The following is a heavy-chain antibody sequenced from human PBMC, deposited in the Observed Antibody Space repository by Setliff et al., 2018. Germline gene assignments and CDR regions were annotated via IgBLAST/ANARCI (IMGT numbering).Heavy chain of an antibody. CDR2: INANSGGT. CDR3: ARDRVWGTLDAFDI. J-gene: IGHJ3*02. Sequence: GASVKVSCKASGYTFTLYYLHWVRQAPGQGLEWTGRINANSGGTNYAQKFQGRVTMTRDTSISTAYMDLSRLRSDDTAVYYCARDRVWGTLDAFDIWGQGTMVTVSS. CDR1: GYTFTLYY. V-gene: IGHV1-2*06. D-gene: IGHD3-16*01.